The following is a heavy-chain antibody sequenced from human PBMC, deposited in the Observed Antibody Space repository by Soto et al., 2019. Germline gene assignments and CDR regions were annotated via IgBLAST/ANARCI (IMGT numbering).Heavy chain of an antibody. V-gene: IGHV3-21*01. D-gene: IGHD5-18*01. CDR1: GFTFRSYS. CDR2: ISSSSSYI. Sequence: EVQLVESGGGPVKPGGSLRLSCAASGFTFRSYSMNWVRQAPGKGLEWVSSISSSSSYIYYADSVKGRFTISRDNAKNSLYLQMNSLRAEDTAVYYCASHVDTLWVDFWGQGTLVTVSS. CDR3: ASHVDTLWVDF. J-gene: IGHJ4*02.